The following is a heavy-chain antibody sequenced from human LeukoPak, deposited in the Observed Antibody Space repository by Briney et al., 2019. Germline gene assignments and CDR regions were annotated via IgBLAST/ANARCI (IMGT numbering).Heavy chain of an antibody. CDR3: ARVIVYYDSSGYYYLFDY. V-gene: IGHV4-4*02. D-gene: IGHD3-22*01. CDR2: IYHSGST. CDR1: GGSISSSNW. J-gene: IGHJ4*02. Sequence: PSGTLSLTCGVSGGSISSSNWWSWVRQPPGKGLEWIGEIYHSGSTNYNPSLKSRVTISVDKSKNQFSLKLSSVTAADTAVYYCARVIVYYDSSGYYYLFDYWGQGTLVTVSS.